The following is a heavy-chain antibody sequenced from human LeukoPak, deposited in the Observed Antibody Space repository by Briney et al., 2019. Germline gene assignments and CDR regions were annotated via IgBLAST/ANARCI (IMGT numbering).Heavy chain of an antibody. V-gene: IGHV1-69*05. CDR3: ARPGTGYGDYEY. D-gene: IGHD4-17*01. CDR2: IIPIFGTA. Sequence: ASVKVSCKASGGTFSSYAISWVRQAPGQGLEWMGGIIPIFGTANYAQKFQGRVTMTRDTSTSTVYMELSSLRSEDTAVYYCARPGTGYGDYEYWGQGTLVTVSS. J-gene: IGHJ4*02. CDR1: GGTFSSYA.